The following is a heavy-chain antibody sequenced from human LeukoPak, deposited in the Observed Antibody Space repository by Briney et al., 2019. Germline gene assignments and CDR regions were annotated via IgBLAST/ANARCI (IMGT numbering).Heavy chain of an antibody. CDR2: ISGSGSTI. CDR3: ARVGIRDAFDI. J-gene: IGHJ3*02. Sequence: PGGSLRLSCAASGFTFSDYYMSWIRPAPGKGLQWVSYISGSGSTIYYADSVKGRFTISRDNAKNSLYLQMNSLRAEDTAVYYCARVGIRDAFDIWGQGTMVTVSS. CDR1: GFTFSDYY. D-gene: IGHD3-10*01. V-gene: IGHV3-11*04.